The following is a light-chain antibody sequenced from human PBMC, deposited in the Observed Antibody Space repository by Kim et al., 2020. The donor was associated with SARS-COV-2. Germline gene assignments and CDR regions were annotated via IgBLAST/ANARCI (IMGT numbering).Light chain of an antibody. J-gene: IGLJ3*02. CDR3: SSYTRSGTLSVV. Sequence: LTISGAGSSRDIGDYSDVSLYQQPRGTAPNLIISAVSDRPSGTSNRFSGSKSGNTASLTLSRLQAEDEADYYCSSYTRSGTLSVVFGGGTQLTVL. CDR1: SRDIGDYSD. CDR2: AVS. V-gene: IGLV2-14*04.